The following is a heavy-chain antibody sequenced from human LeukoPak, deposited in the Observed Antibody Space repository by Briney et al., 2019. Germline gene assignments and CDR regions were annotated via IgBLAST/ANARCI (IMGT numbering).Heavy chain of an antibody. J-gene: IGHJ3*02. CDR2: ISAGSGST. D-gene: IGHD5-24*01. CDR1: GFTFTTYA. Sequence: GGSLRLSCGASGFTFTTYAMSWVRQAPGKGLEWVSGISAGSGSTYYADSVKGRFTISRDNAKNTLYLQMNSRRAEDTAVYYCAKDGGDGYNHDAFDIWGEGTMVTVSS. V-gene: IGHV3-23*01. CDR3: AKDGGDGYNHDAFDI.